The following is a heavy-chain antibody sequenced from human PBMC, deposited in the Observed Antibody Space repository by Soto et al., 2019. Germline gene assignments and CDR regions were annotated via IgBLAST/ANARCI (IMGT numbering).Heavy chain of an antibody. V-gene: IGHV4-39*01. CDR1: GGSISSTNYY. Sequence: PSETLSLTCTVSGGSISSTNYYWGWIRQPPGKGLVWIGNVYYNGFTYYNPSLKSRVTISVDTSKNHFSLKLTSVTAADTAVYYCARQDDFWSGSNWFDPWGQGTLVTAPQ. CDR2: VYYNGFT. D-gene: IGHD3-3*01. J-gene: IGHJ5*02. CDR3: ARQDDFWSGSNWFDP.